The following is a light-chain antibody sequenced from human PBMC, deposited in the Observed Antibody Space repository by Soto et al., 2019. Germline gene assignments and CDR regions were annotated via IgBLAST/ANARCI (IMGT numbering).Light chain of an antibody. V-gene: IGKV3-15*01. J-gene: IGKJ1*01. Sequence: EIVMTQSPATLSVSPGGRATLSCMASQTVGSNLAWYQQRPGQDPRLLISGASTRAPDIPARFSGSSSGTDLPLTIRCLQSEDFAVYYGPQYNSWPTFGQGTKVEIK. CDR2: GAS. CDR3: PQYNSWPT. CDR1: QTVGSN.